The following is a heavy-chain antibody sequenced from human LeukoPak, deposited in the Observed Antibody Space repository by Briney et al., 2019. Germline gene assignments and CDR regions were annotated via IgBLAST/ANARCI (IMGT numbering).Heavy chain of an antibody. CDR1: GFSFSDYA. CDR2: ITGSGQTK. J-gene: IGHJ4*02. CDR3: AKESLVVIESYFDN. V-gene: IGHV3-23*01. Sequence: GGSLRLSCLVSGFSFSDYAMSRVRRAPGKGLEWVSAITGSGQTKYYTDSVKGRFTMSRDNSKNTLYLQMNSLRDEDTAEYFCAKESLVVIESYFDNWGQGTLVLVSS. D-gene: IGHD3-22*01.